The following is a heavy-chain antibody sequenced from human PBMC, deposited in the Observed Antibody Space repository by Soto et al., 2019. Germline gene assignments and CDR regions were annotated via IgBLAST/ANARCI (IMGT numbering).Heavy chain of an antibody. CDR2: ISLYSDGT. D-gene: IGHD2-2*01. CDR1: GYTFSNYC. CDR3: ARVVPGAEAWFGP. Sequence: ASVNGSCKTSGYTFSNYCITWGRQAPGQPLEWLGWISLYSDGTNYAQKFQGRVSMTTDTSTTTAYMELRSLRSDDTAVYYCARVVPGAEAWFGPWGQGTLVTVSS. J-gene: IGHJ5*02. V-gene: IGHV1-18*01.